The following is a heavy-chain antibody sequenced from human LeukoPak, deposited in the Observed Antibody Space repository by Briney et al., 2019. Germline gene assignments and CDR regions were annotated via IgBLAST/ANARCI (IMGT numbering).Heavy chain of an antibody. Sequence: PGGSLRPSCAASGFTFSSYSMNWVRQAPGKGMEWVSSISTSSSYIYYADSVKGRFTISRDNARNSLYLQMNSLRAEDTAVYYCARDSEGVTGTTSWFDPWGQGTLVTVSS. J-gene: IGHJ5*02. CDR3: ARDSEGVTGTTSWFDP. D-gene: IGHD1-7*01. V-gene: IGHV3-21*01. CDR1: GFTFSSYS. CDR2: ISTSSSYI.